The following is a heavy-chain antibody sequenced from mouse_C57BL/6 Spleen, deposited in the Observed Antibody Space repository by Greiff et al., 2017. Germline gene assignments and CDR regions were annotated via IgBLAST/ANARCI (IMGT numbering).Heavy chain of an antibody. Sequence: VKLMESGPGLVAPSQSLSITCTVSGFSLTSYGVNWVRQPPGKGLAWLVVIWSDGSTTYNSALKSRLSISKDNSKNQVFLKMNSLQTDDTAMYYCARHGYYGNYCDYWGQGTTLTVSS. V-gene: IGHV2-6-1*01. D-gene: IGHD2-1*01. J-gene: IGHJ2*01. CDR2: IWSDGST. CDR3: ARHGYYGNYCDY. CDR1: GFSLTSYG.